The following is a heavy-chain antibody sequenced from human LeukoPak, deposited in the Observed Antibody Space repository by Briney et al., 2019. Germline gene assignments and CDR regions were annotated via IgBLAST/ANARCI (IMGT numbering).Heavy chain of an antibody. J-gene: IGHJ4*02. Sequence: GGSLRLSCAASGFTFSSYSMNWVRQAPGKGLEWVSSIGSSSSYIYYADSVKGRFTISRDNAKNSLYLQMNSLRAEDTAVYYCVRERFSYVYYWGQGTLVTVSS. CDR1: GFTFSSYS. CDR3: VRERFSYVYY. V-gene: IGHV3-21*01. D-gene: IGHD2/OR15-2a*01. CDR2: IGSSSSYI.